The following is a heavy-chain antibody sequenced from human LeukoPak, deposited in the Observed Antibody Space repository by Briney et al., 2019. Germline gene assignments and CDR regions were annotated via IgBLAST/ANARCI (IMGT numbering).Heavy chain of an antibody. J-gene: IGHJ4*02. CDR1: GDSSSSSIYY. CDR3: AREYTLYRSGWFLDY. V-gene: IGHV4-39*07. D-gene: IGHD6-19*01. CDR2: IDYSGNT. Sequence: SETLSLTCAVSGDSSSSSIYYWGWVRQPPGRGLEWIGSIDYSGNTYYNPSLKSRATISTDTSRSQFSLNLSSVTAADTAVYYCAREYTLYRSGWFLDYWGQGTVVTVSS.